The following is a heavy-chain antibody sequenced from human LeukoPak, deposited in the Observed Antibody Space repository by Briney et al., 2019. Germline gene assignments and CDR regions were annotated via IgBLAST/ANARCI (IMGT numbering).Heavy chain of an antibody. CDR3: ASHCSSTSCYADYYYMDV. D-gene: IGHD2-2*01. V-gene: IGHV1-69*01. J-gene: IGHJ6*03. CDR1: GGTFSSSG. Sequence: GASVKLSCKASGGTFSSSGISWVRQAPGQGLEWVGGIIPMIGTPNYAQKFQGRVTITADESTSTAYMELSSLRSEDTAVYYCASHCSSTSCYADYYYMDVWGKGTTVTVSS. CDR2: IIPMIGTP.